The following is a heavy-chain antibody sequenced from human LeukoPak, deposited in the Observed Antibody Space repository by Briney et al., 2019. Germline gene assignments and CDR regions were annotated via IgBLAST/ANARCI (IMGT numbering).Heavy chain of an antibody. CDR1: GGSISSYY. CDR2: IYYSGST. CDR3: ARFAYCGGHCWYYFDY. D-gene: IGHD2-21*02. V-gene: IGHV4-59*01. J-gene: IGHJ4*02. Sequence: PSETLSLTCTVSGGSISSYYWNWIRQPPGKGLEWIGYIYYSGSTNYNPSLKSRVTISVDTSKNQFSLKLSSVTAADTAVYYCARFAYCGGHCWYYFDYWGQGSLVTVSS.